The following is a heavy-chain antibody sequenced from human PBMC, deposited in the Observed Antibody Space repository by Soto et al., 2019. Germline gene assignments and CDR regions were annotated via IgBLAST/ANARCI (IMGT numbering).Heavy chain of an antibody. CDR2: IYYSGST. J-gene: IGHJ5*02. Sequence: SETLSLTCTVSGGSISSSSYYWGWIRQPPGKGLEWIGSIYYSGSTYYNPSLKSRVTISVDTSKNQFSLKLSSVTAADTAVYYCARPRGDYVFWFAPWGHGTLVTVSS. CDR3: ARPRGDYVFWFAP. CDR1: GGSISSSSYY. D-gene: IGHD4-17*01. V-gene: IGHV4-39*01.